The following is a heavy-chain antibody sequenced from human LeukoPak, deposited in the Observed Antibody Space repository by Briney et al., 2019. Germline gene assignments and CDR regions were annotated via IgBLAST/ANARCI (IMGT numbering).Heavy chain of an antibody. J-gene: IGHJ6*02. CDR3: ARDNRITAAHFSYYGMDV. CDR1: GFTFSVYT. D-gene: IGHD6-13*01. CDR2: ISTTSNTI. V-gene: IGHV3-48*02. Sequence: GGSLRLSCAASGFTFSVYTMNWVRQAPGKGLEWVSYISTTSNTIYYADSVKGRFTISRDNARNSLYLQMNSLSDEDTAVYYCARDNRITAAHFSYYGMDVWGQGTTVTVSS.